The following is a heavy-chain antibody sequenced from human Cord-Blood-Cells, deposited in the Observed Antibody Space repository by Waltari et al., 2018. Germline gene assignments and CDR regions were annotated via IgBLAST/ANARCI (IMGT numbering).Heavy chain of an antibody. CDR3: ARDLGHWYFDL. Sequence: QVQLVQSGAEVKKPGASVKVSCTASGSPFPGYYMPWVRQAPGQGLAWMGWINPNSGGTNYAQKFQGRVTMTRDTSISTAYMELSRLRSDDTAVYYCARDLGHWYFDLWGRGTLVTVSS. J-gene: IGHJ2*01. V-gene: IGHV1-2*02. CDR2: INPNSGGT. CDR1: GSPFPGYY.